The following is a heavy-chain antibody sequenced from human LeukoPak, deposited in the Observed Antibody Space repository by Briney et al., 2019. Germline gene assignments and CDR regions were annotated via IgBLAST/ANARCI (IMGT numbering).Heavy chain of an antibody. J-gene: IGHJ4*02. CDR1: GGSISSYY. CDR3: ARGPSLSYDSSGYDYFDY. D-gene: IGHD3-22*01. CDR2: IYTSGST. Sequence: SETLSLTCTVSGGSISSYYWSWIRQPAGKGLEWIGRIYTSGSTNYNPSLKSRVTMSVGTSKNQFSPKLSSVTAADTAVYYCARGPSLSYDSSGYDYFDYWGQGTLVTVSS. V-gene: IGHV4-4*07.